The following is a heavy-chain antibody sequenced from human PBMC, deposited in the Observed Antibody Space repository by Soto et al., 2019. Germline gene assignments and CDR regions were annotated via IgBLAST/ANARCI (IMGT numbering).Heavy chain of an antibody. V-gene: IGHV1-8*01. J-gene: IGHJ4*02. D-gene: IGHD6-6*01. CDR1: GYTFTSYD. Sequence: ASVKVSCKASGYTFTSYDINWVRQATGQGLEWMGWMNPNSGNTGYAQKFQGRVTMTRNTSISTAYMKLSSLRSEDTAVYYCVRPEYSSSSFNYWGQGTLVTVSS. CDR3: VRPEYSSSSFNY. CDR2: MNPNSGNT.